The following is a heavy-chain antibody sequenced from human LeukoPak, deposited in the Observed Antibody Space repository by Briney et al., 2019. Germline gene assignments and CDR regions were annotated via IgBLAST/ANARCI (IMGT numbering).Heavy chain of an antibody. Sequence: ASVKVSCKTSGYTFTSYSITWVRQAPGQGLEWVGWISPYNGNKYYAQKYQDRVTMTTETSTRTALLEVRSLTSDDTAVSYCARGISRYTATYAADHWGQGTLVIVSS. V-gene: IGHV1-18*01. CDR2: ISPYNGNK. CDR3: ARGISRYTATYAADH. D-gene: IGHD2-2*02. CDR1: GYTFTSYS. J-gene: IGHJ4*02.